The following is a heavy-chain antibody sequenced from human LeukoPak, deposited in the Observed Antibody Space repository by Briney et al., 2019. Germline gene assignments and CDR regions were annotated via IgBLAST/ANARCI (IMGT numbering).Heavy chain of an antibody. CDR2: ISSSSKYT. D-gene: IGHD2-2*01. CDR1: GFPFSDYY. Sequence: GGSLRLSCAASGFPFSDYYMSWVRQAPGEGLEWVSYISSSSKYTNYVDSVKGRFTISRDNAKNSLNLQMNSLRVEDTAVYYCARSPCSSTRCYHSWGQGTLVTVSS. V-gene: IGHV3-11*06. J-gene: IGHJ5*02. CDR3: ARSPCSSTRCYHS.